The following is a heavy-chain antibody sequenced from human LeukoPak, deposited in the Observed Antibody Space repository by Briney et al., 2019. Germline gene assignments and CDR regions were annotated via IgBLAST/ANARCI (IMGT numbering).Heavy chain of an antibody. CDR3: ARDRGGPDY. V-gene: IGHV3-30*04. Sequence: PGGSLRLSCAASGFTFSSYAMHWVRQAPGKGLEWVAVISYDGSNKYYADSVKGRFTISRDNSKNTLYLQMNSLRAGDTAVYYCARDRGGPDYWGQGTLVTVSS. CDR1: GFTFSSYA. J-gene: IGHJ4*02. CDR2: ISYDGSNK.